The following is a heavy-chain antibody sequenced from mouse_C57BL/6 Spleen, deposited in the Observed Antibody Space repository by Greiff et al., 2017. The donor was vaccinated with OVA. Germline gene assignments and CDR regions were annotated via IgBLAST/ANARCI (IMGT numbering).Heavy chain of an antibody. CDR3: ARQSWDLYYFDY. CDR1: GYTFTSYW. V-gene: IGHV1-50*01. J-gene: IGHJ2*01. CDR2: IDPSDSYT. Sequence: QVQLQQPGAELVKPGASVKLSCKASGYTFTSYWMQWVKQRPGQGLEWIGEIDPSDSYTNYNQKFKGKATLTVDTSSSTAYMQLSSLTSEDSAVYYCARQSWDLYYFDYWGQGTTLTVSS. D-gene: IGHD4-1*01.